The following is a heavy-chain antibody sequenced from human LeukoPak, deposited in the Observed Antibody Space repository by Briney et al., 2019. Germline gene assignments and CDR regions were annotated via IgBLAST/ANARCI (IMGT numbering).Heavy chain of an antibody. Sequence: GGSLRLSCAASGFTVSSNYMSWVRQAPGKGLEWVSYISSSSSTIYYADSVKGRFTISRDNAKNSLYLQMNSLRDEDTAVYYCARDWGEYCSSTSCSNINYWGQGTLVTVSS. CDR2: ISSSSSTI. CDR1: GFTVSSNY. V-gene: IGHV3-48*02. D-gene: IGHD2-2*01. J-gene: IGHJ4*02. CDR3: ARDWGEYCSSTSCSNINY.